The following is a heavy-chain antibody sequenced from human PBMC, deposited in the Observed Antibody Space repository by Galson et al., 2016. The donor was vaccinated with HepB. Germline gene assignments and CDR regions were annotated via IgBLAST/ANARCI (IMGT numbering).Heavy chain of an antibody. CDR2: ISSSSAYV. CDR3: ARDRSRFSSGYYTGARDVFAI. D-gene: IGHD3-3*01. CDR1: GFSISTYT. V-gene: IGHV3-21*01. Sequence: LRLSCAASGFSISTYTMNWVRQAPGKGLAWISYISSSSAYVDYADSVKGRFTISRENAKNSLYLQMNSLRAEDTAVYYCARDRSRFSSGYYTGARDVFAIWGQGTVVTVSS. J-gene: IGHJ3*02.